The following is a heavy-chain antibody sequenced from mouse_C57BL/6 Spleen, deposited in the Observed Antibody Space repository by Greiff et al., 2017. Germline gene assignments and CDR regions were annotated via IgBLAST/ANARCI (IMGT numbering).Heavy chain of an antibody. V-gene: IGHV5-16*01. CDR3: ARDRGNTFDY. Sequence: DVKLVESEGGLVQPGSSMQLSCTASGFTFSDYYLACVRPVPETSLEWVAYINYDSSSTYYLVSLKSLFIISRDNAKNNQYLQMGSLKSEDTATYYCARDRGNTFDYGGKGTTLTVSS. D-gene: IGHD5-2*01. CDR2: INYDSSST. CDR1: GFTFSDYY. J-gene: IGHJ2*01.